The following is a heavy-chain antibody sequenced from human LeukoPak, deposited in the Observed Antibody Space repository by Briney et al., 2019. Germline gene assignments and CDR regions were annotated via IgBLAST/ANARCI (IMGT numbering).Heavy chain of an antibody. D-gene: IGHD2-21*02. J-gene: IGHJ3*01. Sequence: SQTLSLTCTVSGVSIASRGFSWTWIRQPPGKGLDWIGCISNSGDAYSHPSLKSRLSISVDASKNQFSLRLTSVTAADTAVYFCARDVLVTSSPDAFDVWGQGTMVTVSS. CDR3: ARDVLVTSSPDAFDV. CDR1: GVSIASRGFS. CDR2: ISNSGDA. V-gene: IGHV4-31*03.